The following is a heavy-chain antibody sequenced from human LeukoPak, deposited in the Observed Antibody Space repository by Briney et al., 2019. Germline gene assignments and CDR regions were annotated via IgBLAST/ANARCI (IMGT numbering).Heavy chain of an antibody. CDR2: VRSKANSYAT. Sequence: GGSLRLSCAASGFTFSGSTMHWVRHASGQGLEWVGRVRSKANSYATAYAAWVTGRSTNSRDDSKNTAYLQMNSRKTEDTAVYYCTSAPLSTGTWGQGTLVTVSS. CDR3: TSAPLSTGT. J-gene: IGHJ4*02. V-gene: IGHV3-73*01. D-gene: IGHD1-1*01. CDR1: GFTFSGST.